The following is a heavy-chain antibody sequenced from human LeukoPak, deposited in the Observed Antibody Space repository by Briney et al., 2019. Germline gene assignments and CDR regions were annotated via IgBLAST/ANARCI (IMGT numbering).Heavy chain of an antibody. CDR2: IISSSSSM. Sequence: PGGSLRLSCAASGFTFSSYSMNWIRQPPGKGLEWVSSIISSSSSMYYADSVKGRFTVSRDNAKNSLHLQLSSLRVEDTAIYYCVRVDDSGYLWDYWGQGTLVTVSS. D-gene: IGHD3-22*01. CDR1: GFTFSSYS. CDR3: VRVDDSGYLWDY. J-gene: IGHJ4*02. V-gene: IGHV3-21*06.